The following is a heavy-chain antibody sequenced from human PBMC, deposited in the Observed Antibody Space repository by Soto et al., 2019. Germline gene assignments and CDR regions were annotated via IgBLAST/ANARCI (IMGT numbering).Heavy chain of an antibody. CDR3: ARDPRPYSGYDPLVY. CDR1: GFTFSSYW. D-gene: IGHD5-12*01. CDR2: INSDGSST. V-gene: IGHV3-74*01. Sequence: EVQLVESGGGLVQPGGSLRLSCAASGFTFSSYWMHWVRQAPGKGLVWVSRINSDGSSTNYADSVKGRFTISRDNAKNTLYLQMNSLRAEATAVYYCARDPRPYSGYDPLVYWGQGTLVTVSS. J-gene: IGHJ4*02.